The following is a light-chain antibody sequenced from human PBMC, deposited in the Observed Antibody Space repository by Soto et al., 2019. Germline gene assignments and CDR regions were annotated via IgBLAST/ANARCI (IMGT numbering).Light chain of an antibody. V-gene: IGLV6-57*04. CDR3: QSYDSNIQV. J-gene: IGLJ7*01. CDR2: ENI. CDR1: SGSIASSY. Sequence: NFMLTQPHSVSESPGRTVTISCTRSSGSIASSYVQWYQQRPGSAPATVISENIQRPPGVPDRFSGSIDRSSNSASLTISRLKVEDEADYYCQSYDSNIQVFGGGTQLTVL.